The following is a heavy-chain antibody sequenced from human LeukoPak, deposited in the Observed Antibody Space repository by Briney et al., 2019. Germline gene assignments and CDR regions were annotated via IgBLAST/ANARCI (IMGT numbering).Heavy chain of an antibody. Sequence: SETLSLTCTVSGGSFSSGSYYWSWIRQPPGKGLEWIGYIYYSGGTNYNPSLKSRVTISVDTSKNQFSLKLSSVTAADTAVYYCARDNSELWIDYWGQGTLVTVSS. CDR1: GGSFSSGSYY. J-gene: IGHJ4*02. CDR2: IYYSGGT. V-gene: IGHV4-61*01. D-gene: IGHD1-7*01. CDR3: ARDNSELWIDY.